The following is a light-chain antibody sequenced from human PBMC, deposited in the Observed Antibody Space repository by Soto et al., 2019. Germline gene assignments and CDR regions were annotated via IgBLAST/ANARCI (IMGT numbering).Light chain of an antibody. CDR1: QSVSSN. J-gene: IGKJ4*01. CDR2: DAS. Sequence: EIVLTQSPATLSLSPGERATLSCRASQSVSSNLAWYQQKPGQAPRLLIYDASNRATGIPARFSGSGSGTDFTLTISSLEPEDFAVYYCQQRSNWPPELTFVGGTKVEIK. V-gene: IGKV3-11*01. CDR3: QQRSNWPPELT.